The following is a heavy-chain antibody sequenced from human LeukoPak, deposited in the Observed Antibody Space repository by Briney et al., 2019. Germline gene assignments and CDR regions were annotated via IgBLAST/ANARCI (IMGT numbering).Heavy chain of an antibody. CDR2: IIPIFGTA. Sequence: SVEVSCKASGGTFSSYAISWVRQAPGQGREWMGRIIPIFGTANYAQKFQGRVTITTDESTSTAYMELSSLRSEDTAVYYCARGFLDVGAFDIWGQGTMVTVSS. CDR3: ARGFLDVGAFDI. J-gene: IGHJ3*02. CDR1: GGTFSSYA. D-gene: IGHD1-26*01. V-gene: IGHV1-69*05.